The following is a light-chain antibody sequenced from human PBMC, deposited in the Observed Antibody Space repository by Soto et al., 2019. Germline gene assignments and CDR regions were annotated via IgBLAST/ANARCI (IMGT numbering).Light chain of an antibody. CDR3: QQYGSSPVT. V-gene: IGKV3D-15*01. Sequence: EIVMTQSPGTLSVSTGQGATLSCRASHSVDSNLAWYQQKPGQAPRLLIFGASTRPTGIPDRFSGSGSGTEFTLTISSLQSEDFAVYYCQQYGSSPVTFGQGTKVDIK. CDR1: HSVDSN. J-gene: IGKJ1*01. CDR2: GAS.